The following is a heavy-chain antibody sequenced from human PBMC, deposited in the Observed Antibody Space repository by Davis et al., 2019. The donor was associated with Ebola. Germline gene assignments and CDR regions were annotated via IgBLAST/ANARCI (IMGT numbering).Heavy chain of an antibody. Sequence: GESLKISCAASGFTFSSYGMHWVRQAPGKGLEWVAVISYDGSNKYYADSVKGRFTISRDNAKNTLYLQMNSQRAEETAVYYCARDGGITGTRGMDVWGQGTTVTVSS. CDR1: GFTFSSYG. CDR2: ISYDGSNK. D-gene: IGHD1-7*01. V-gene: IGHV3-30*03. CDR3: ARDGGITGTRGMDV. J-gene: IGHJ6*02.